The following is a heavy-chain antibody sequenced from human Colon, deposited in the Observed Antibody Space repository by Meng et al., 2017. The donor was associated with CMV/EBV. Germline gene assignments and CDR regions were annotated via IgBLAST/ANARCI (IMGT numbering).Heavy chain of an antibody. V-gene: IGHV4-59*01. CDR3: ARTFWSGYFYGLDV. CDR1: GGSINTYY. D-gene: IGHD3-3*01. CDR2: VYYSGIT. Sequence: SETLSLTCTVSGGSINTYYWSWIRQAPGKGLEWIGFVYYSGITTYSPALESRVTMSVDVSKNDFSLRLDAATAADTAVYYCARTFWSGYFYGLDVWGPGTTVTVSS. J-gene: IGHJ6*02.